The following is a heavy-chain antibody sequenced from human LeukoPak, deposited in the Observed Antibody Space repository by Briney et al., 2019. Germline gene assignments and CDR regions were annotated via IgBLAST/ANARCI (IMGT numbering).Heavy chain of an antibody. Sequence: PSETLSLTCAVYGGSFSGYYWSWIRQPPGKGLEWIGSIYSSGSTYYNPSLRSRVTISVDTSKNQFSLKLSSVTAADTAVYYCARSGSGYLRYYFDYWGQGTLVTVSS. CDR1: GGSFSGYY. D-gene: IGHD5-12*01. CDR2: IYSSGST. CDR3: ARSGSGYLRYYFDY. J-gene: IGHJ4*02. V-gene: IGHV4-34*01.